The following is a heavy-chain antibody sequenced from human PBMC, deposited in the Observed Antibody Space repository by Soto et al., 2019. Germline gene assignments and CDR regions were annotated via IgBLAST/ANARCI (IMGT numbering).Heavy chain of an antibody. CDR3: ARGGAARERRDWFDP. CDR2: INHSGST. CDR1: GGSFSGYY. Sequence: QVQLQQWGAGLLKPSETLSLTCAVYGGSFSGYYWSWIRQPPGKGLEWIGEINHSGSTNYNPSLKSRVTISVDTSKNQFSLKLSSVTAADTAVYYRARGGAARERRDWFDPWGQGTLVTVSS. V-gene: IGHV4-34*01. D-gene: IGHD1-26*01. J-gene: IGHJ5*02.